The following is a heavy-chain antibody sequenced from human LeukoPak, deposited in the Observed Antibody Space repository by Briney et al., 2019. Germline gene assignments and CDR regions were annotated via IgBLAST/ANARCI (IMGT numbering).Heavy chain of an antibody. Sequence: PSETLSLTCAVYGGSFSGYYWSWIRQPPGKGLEWIGEINHSGSTNYNPSLKSRVTISVDTSKNQFSLKLSSVTAADTAVYYCARGVAGVYFYYYMDVWGKGTTVTVSS. CDR1: GGSFSGYY. CDR2: INHSGST. V-gene: IGHV4-34*01. CDR3: ARGVAGVYFYYYMDV. J-gene: IGHJ6*03. D-gene: IGHD1-14*01.